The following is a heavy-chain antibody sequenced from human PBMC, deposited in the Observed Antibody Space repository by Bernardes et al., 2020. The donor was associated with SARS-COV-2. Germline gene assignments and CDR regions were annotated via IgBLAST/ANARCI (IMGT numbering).Heavy chain of an antibody. CDR1: GFTFSNFA. V-gene: IGHV3-64D*06. Sequence: GGSLRLSCSASGFTFSNFAIHWVRQAPGKGLDCVSTINSNGGATYYADSVKGRFIISRENSKNTVYLQMNSLRTEDTALYYCVNGLYGDFVGVDYWGRGTLVTVSS. CDR2: INSNGGAT. D-gene: IGHD4-17*01. CDR3: VNGLYGDFVGVDY. J-gene: IGHJ4*02.